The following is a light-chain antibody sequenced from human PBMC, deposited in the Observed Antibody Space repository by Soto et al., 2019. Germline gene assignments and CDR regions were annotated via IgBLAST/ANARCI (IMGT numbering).Light chain of an antibody. CDR1: DTDVGSYNL. CDR3: CSYAGSNSVV. J-gene: IGLJ2*01. CDR2: EGT. Sequence: QSALTQPASVSGSPGQTITISCTGTDTDVGSYNLVSWYQHHPGKARKLIIYEGTKRPSGVSNRFSGSKSGNTASLTISGLQAEDEADYHCCSYAGSNSVVFGGGTKVTVL. V-gene: IGLV2-23*01.